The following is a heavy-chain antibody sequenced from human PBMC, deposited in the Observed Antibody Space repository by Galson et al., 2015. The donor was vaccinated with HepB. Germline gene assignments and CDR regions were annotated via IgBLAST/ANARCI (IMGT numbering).Heavy chain of an antibody. J-gene: IGHJ4*02. V-gene: IGHV3-21*01. CDR1: GFTFSSYS. CDR2: ISHSTTYT. CDR3: MRGLYFYDDGGFYSDFDF. D-gene: IGHD3-22*01. Sequence: SLRLSCAASGFTFSSYSMNWVRQAPGKGLEWVSSISHSTTYTHYADSVRGRFTISRDNAKNSLFLQMDSLRAEDTAVYFCMRGLYFYDDGGFYSDFDFWGQGILVTVSS.